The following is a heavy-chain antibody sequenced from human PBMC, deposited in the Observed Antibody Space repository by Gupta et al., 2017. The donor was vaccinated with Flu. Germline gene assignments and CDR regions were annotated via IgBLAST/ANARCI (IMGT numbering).Heavy chain of an antibody. J-gene: IGHJ5*02. Sequence: WTWIRQSPRRCLEWMGDINHRGRVNYNPSLQILGTISIDTYNNQFSLTLTSVTAAEKDVYYCARGQMCWVASSGKSPWLDPWGQGNLVPVSS. D-gene: IGHD2-15*01. V-gene: IGHV4-34*01. CDR3: ARGQMCWVASSGKSPWLDP. CDR2: INHRGRV.